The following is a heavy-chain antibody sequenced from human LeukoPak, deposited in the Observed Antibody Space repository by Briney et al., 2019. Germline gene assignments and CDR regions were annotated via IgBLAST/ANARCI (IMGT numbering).Heavy chain of an antibody. Sequence: GGSLGLSCAASGFTFSSYAMSWVRQAPGKGLEWVSAISGSGGSTYYADSVKGRFTISRDSSKNTLYLQMNSLRAEDTAVYYCARASLSRDVYDSSGYCLHYWGQGTLVTVSS. CDR3: ARASLSRDVYDSSGYCLHY. CDR2: ISGSGGST. D-gene: IGHD3-22*01. V-gene: IGHV3-23*01. CDR1: GFTFSSYA. J-gene: IGHJ4*02.